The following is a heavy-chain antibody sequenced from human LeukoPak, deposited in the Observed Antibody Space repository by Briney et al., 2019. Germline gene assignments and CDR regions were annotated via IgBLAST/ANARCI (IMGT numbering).Heavy chain of an antibody. D-gene: IGHD1-1*01. CDR2: FDPEDGET. V-gene: IGHV1-24*01. Sequence: ASVKVSCKASGYTFTGYYIHWVRQAPGKGLEWMGGFDPEDGETIYAQKFQGRVTMTEDTSTDTAYMELSSLRSEDTAVYYCATDGGPGPTDWGQGTLVTVSS. J-gene: IGHJ4*02. CDR3: ATDGGPGPTD. CDR1: GYTFTGYY.